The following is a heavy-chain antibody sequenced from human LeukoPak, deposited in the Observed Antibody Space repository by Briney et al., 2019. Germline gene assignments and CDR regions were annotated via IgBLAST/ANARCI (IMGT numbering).Heavy chain of an antibody. J-gene: IGHJ4*02. CDR2: ISSSSSYI. CDR1: GFTFNIFG. Sequence: GGSLRLSCAASGFTFNIFGMSWVRQAPGKGLEWVSSISSSSSYIYYADSVKGRFTISRDNAKNSLYLQMNSLRAEDTAVYYCARDDYGDYAGGDYWGQGTLVTVSS. CDR3: ARDDYGDYAGGDY. D-gene: IGHD4-17*01. V-gene: IGHV3-21*01.